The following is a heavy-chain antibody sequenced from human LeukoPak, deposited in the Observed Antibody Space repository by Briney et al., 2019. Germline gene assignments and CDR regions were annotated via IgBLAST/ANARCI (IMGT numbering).Heavy chain of an antibody. Sequence: GGSLRLSCATSGFTFNNYNMNWVRQAPGRALEWVSSITSSGTYIFYADSVKGRFTISRDNSENSLYLQMNSLRTEDTAFYYCAKAISPYAGNSDAFDIWGQGTMVTVSS. CDR2: ITSSGTYI. J-gene: IGHJ3*02. V-gene: IGHV3-21*04. D-gene: IGHD4-23*01. CDR1: GFTFNNYN. CDR3: AKAISPYAGNSDAFDI.